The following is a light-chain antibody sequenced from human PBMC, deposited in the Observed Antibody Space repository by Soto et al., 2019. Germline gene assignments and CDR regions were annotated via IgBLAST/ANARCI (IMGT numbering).Light chain of an antibody. V-gene: IGKV1-12*01. CDR1: QDIRKY. CDR3: QQANSFPLT. CDR2: TAS. J-gene: IGKJ4*01. Sequence: IQMTQSPSSLSASVGDRVTITCQATQDIRKYLNWYQQKPGKAPKRLIYTASSLQSGVPSRFSGSGSGTDFTLTISSLQPEDFATYYCQQANSFPLTFGGGTKVDIK.